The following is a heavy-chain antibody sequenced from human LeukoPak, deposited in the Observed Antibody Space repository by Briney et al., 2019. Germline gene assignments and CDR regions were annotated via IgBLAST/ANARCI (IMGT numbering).Heavy chain of an antibody. J-gene: IGHJ4*02. Sequence: GGSLRLSCAASGFTFGDYAMTWVRQAPGKGLEWVSYISSSSSTIYYADSVKGRFTISRDNAKNSLYLQMNSLRAEDTAVYYCATVTTGDYWGQGTLVTVSS. V-gene: IGHV3-48*01. CDR1: GFTFGDYA. CDR3: ATVTTGDY. D-gene: IGHD4-17*01. CDR2: ISSSSSTI.